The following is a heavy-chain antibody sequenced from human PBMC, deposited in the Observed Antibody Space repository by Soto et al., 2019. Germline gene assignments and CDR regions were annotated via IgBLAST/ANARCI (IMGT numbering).Heavy chain of an antibody. CDR3: ARGHVDTAMVPGRDFDY. CDR2: IYHSGST. J-gene: IGHJ4*02. D-gene: IGHD5-18*01. V-gene: IGHV4-30-2*01. CDR1: GGSISSRGYS. Sequence: SETLSLTCAVSGGSISSRGYSWSWIRQPPGKGLEWIGYIYHSGSTYYNPSLKSRVTISVDRSKNQFSLKLSSVTAADTAVYYCARGHVDTAMVPGRDFDYWGQGTLVTVSS.